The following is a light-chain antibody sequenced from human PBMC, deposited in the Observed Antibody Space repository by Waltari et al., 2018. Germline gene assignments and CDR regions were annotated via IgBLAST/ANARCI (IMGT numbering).Light chain of an antibody. J-gene: IGLJ2*01. Sequence: QSALTQPPSASGSPGQSVTISCTGTSSDVGGSNFVSCYQHHPGHAPRLIIYEVSERPSGVPDRFSGSKSGNTASLTVSGLQAEDEADYYCSSYVANNNPVFGGGTKLTVL. CDR2: EVS. CDR3: SSYVANNNPV. V-gene: IGLV2-8*01. CDR1: SSDVGGSNF.